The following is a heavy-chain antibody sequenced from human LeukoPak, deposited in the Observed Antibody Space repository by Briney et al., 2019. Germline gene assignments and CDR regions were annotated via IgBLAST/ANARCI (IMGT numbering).Heavy chain of an antibody. CDR3: ARSQRHDCSGNRCCSWGFDS. Sequence: PSETLSLTCAVYDGSFSGYYWSWIRQPPGKGLEWIGEINHSGSTNYNPSLKSRVTISVDRSKNQFSLKLDSVTAADTAVYYCARSQRHDCSGNRCCSWGFDSWGQGTLVTVSS. V-gene: IGHV4-34*01. D-gene: IGHD2-15*01. CDR2: INHSGST. J-gene: IGHJ4*02. CDR1: DGSFSGYY.